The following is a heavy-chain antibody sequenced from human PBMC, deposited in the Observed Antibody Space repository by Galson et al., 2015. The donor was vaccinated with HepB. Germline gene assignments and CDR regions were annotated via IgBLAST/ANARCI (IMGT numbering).Heavy chain of an antibody. CDR2: ISGSNGNT. CDR1: GYTFTGYG. D-gene: IGHD3-3*01. J-gene: IGHJ4*02. CDR3: ARDLYDFGDY. V-gene: IGHV1-18*01. Sequence: SVKVSCKASGYTFTGYGVSWVRQAPGQGLEWMGWISGSNGNTNYAQKLQGRVTMTADTSTSTAYMELRSLRSDDTAVYYCARDLYDFGDYWGQGTLVTVSS.